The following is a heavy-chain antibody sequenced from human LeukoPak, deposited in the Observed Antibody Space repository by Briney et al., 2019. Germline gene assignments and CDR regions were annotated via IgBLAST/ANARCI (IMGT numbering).Heavy chain of an antibody. J-gene: IGHJ4*02. CDR2: IIPIFGTA. CDR1: GGTFSSYA. Sequence: ASVKVSCKASGGTFSSYAISWVRQAPGQGLEWMGGIIPIFGTANYAQKFQGRVTITADESTSTAYMELSSLRSEDTAVYYCARDPSTRYYTDSWGQGTLVTVSS. V-gene: IGHV1-69*13. D-gene: IGHD2-2*01. CDR3: ARDPSTRYYTDS.